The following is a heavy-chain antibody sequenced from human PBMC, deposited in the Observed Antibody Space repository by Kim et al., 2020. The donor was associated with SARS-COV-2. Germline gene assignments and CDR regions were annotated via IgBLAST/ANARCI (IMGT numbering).Heavy chain of an antibody. J-gene: IGHJ4*02. V-gene: IGHV3-30*07. Sequence: SVKGRFTISRDNSKNTLYLQMNSLRAEDTAVYYCARAKYSSSWKTHFDYWGQGTLVTVSS. CDR3: ARAKYSSSWKTHFDY. D-gene: IGHD6-13*01.